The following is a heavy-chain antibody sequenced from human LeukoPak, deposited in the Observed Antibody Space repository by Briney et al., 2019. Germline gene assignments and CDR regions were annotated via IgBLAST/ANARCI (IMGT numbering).Heavy chain of an antibody. D-gene: IGHD1-26*01. Sequence: GGSLRLSCAASGFTFSNYWMHWVRLAPGEGLVCVSRINTDGSSTTYADFVKGRFTISRDNAKNTLYPQMNSLRAEDTAVYFCTRGYSGNYRVDYWGQGTLVTVSS. J-gene: IGHJ4*02. V-gene: IGHV3-74*01. CDR1: GFTFSNYW. CDR3: TRGYSGNYRVDY. CDR2: INTDGSST.